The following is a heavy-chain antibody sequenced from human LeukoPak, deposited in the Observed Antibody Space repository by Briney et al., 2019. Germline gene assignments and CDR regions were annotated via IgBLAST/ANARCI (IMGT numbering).Heavy chain of an antibody. Sequence: PSETLSLTCTVSGVSISSGDYYWSWIRRHPGKGLEWIGYMYYSGSTYYNPSLKSRVTMSVNTSKNQFSLKLSSVTAADTAVYYCARVGYYAGWFDPWGQGTLVTVSS. V-gene: IGHV4-30-4*08. CDR2: MYYSGST. CDR1: GVSISSGDYY. D-gene: IGHD3-3*01. J-gene: IGHJ5*02. CDR3: ARVGYYAGWFDP.